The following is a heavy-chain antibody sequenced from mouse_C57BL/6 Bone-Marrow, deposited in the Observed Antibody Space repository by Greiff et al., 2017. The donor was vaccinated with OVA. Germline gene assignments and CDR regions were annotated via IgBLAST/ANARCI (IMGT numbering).Heavy chain of an antibody. V-gene: IGHV1-47*01. D-gene: IGHD4-1*01. Sequence: VQLQESGAELVKPGASVKMSCKASGFTFTTYPIEWMKQNHGKSLEWLGNFHPYNDDTKYYEKFKGKAPLTVEKSSSPVYLEHSRLTSDDAAVYYCARRDSNWAWFAYGGQGTLVTVSA. J-gene: IGHJ3*01. CDR3: ARRDSNWAWFAY. CDR1: GFTFTTYP. CDR2: FHPYNDDT.